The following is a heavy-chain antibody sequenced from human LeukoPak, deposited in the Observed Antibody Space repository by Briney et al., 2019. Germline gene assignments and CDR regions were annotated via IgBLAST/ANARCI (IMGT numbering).Heavy chain of an antibody. J-gene: IGHJ4*02. D-gene: IGHD4-17*01. CDR3: AKRDFFYGDYDY. CDR1: GFTFSSYA. CDR2: ISGSGGST. V-gene: IGHV3-23*01. Sequence: GGSLRLSCAASGFTFSSYAMSWVRQAPGKGLEWVSAISGSGGSTYYADSVKGRFTISRDNSKNTLYLQMNSLRAEDTAAYYCAKRDFFYGDYDYWGQGTLVTVSS.